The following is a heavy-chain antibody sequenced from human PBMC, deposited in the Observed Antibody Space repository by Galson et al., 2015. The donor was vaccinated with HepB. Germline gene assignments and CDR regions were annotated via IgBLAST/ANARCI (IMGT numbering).Heavy chain of an antibody. Sequence: LRLSCAASGFTFSSYAMHWVRQAPGKGLEWVAVISYDGSNKYYADSVKGRFTISRDNSKNTLYLQMNSLRAEDTAVYYCARVRGAVAGTLSVWGQGTLVTVSS. CDR3: ARVRGAVAGTLSV. V-gene: IGHV3-30*04. D-gene: IGHD6-19*01. CDR2: ISYDGSNK. J-gene: IGHJ4*02. CDR1: GFTFSSYA.